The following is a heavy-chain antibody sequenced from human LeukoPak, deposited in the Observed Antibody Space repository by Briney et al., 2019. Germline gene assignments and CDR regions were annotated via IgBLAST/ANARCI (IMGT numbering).Heavy chain of an antibody. D-gene: IGHD6-13*01. Sequence: ASVRVSCKASGGTFSSYAISWVRQAPGQGLEWMGGIIPIFGTANYAQKFQGRVTITADESTSTAYMELSSLRSEDTAVYYCAGSSWYAGFDYWGQGTLVTVSS. CDR1: GGTFSSYA. J-gene: IGHJ4*02. CDR3: AGSSWYAGFDY. V-gene: IGHV1-69*13. CDR2: IIPIFGTA.